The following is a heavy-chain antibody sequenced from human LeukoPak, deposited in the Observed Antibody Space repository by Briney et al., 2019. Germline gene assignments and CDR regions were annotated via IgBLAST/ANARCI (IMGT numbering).Heavy chain of an antibody. D-gene: IGHD4-17*01. CDR2: FDPEDGAT. Sequence: APVKVSCKVSGYTLTELSMHWVRQAPGKGLEWMGGFDPEDGATIYAQKFQGRVTMTEDTSTDTAYMELSSLRSEDTAVYYCATDLSTTGIAFDIWGQGTMVTVSS. J-gene: IGHJ3*02. CDR3: ATDLSTTGIAFDI. CDR1: GYTLTELS. V-gene: IGHV1-24*01.